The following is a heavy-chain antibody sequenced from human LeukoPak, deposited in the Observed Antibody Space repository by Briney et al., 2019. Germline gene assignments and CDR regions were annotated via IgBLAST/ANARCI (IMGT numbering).Heavy chain of an antibody. J-gene: IGHJ4*02. Sequence: GASVKVSCKVSGYTLTELAIHWVRQAPGKGLEWMGGIDPIDGETIYAQRFQGRVTMTEDTSTDTAYMELSSLRSEDTAVYYCAREFYDSSGKAPNDYWGQGTLVTVSS. D-gene: IGHD3-22*01. V-gene: IGHV1-24*01. CDR1: GYTLTELA. CDR2: IDPIDGET. CDR3: AREFYDSSGKAPNDY.